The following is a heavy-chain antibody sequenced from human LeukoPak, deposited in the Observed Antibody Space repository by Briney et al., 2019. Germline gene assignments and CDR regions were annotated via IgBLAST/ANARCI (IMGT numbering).Heavy chain of an antibody. D-gene: IGHD3-10*01. CDR1: GYTFTSYD. CDR2: MNPNSGNT. Sequence: GASVKVSCKASGYTFTSYDINWVRQATGQGLEWMGWMNPNSGNTGYAQKFQGRVTMTRNTSISTAYMELSSLRSEDTAVYYCARTLWFGELLRYNYYYYMDVWGKGTTVTISS. V-gene: IGHV1-8*02. J-gene: IGHJ6*03. CDR3: ARTLWFGELLRYNYYYYMDV.